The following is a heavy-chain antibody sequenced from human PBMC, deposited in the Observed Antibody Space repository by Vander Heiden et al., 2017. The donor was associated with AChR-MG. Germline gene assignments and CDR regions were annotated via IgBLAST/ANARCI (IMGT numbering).Heavy chain of an antibody. V-gene: IGHV4-34*01. CDR1: GGSFSGYY. CDR2: INHSGST. CDR3: AREPSYGDYFDY. D-gene: IGHD4-17*01. Sequence: QVQLQQWGAGLLKPSETLSLTCAVSGGSFSGYYWSWIRQPPGKGLEWIGEINHSGSTNYNPSLKSRVTISVDTSKNQFSLKLSSVTAADTAVYYCAREPSYGDYFDYWAQGTLVTVTS. J-gene: IGHJ4*02.